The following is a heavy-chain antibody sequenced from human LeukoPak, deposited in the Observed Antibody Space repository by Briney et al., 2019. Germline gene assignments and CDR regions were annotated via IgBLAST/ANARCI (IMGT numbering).Heavy chain of an antibody. Sequence: GESLKISCKGSGYSFATYWIGWVRQMPGKGLEWMGIIYPGDSGTRYNPSFQGQVTISADKSISTAYLQWSSLKASDTAIYYCARHTSSWSREDFWGQGTLVTVSS. J-gene: IGHJ4*02. CDR2: IYPGDSGT. V-gene: IGHV5-51*01. D-gene: IGHD6-13*01. CDR3: ARHTSSWSREDF. CDR1: GYSFATYW.